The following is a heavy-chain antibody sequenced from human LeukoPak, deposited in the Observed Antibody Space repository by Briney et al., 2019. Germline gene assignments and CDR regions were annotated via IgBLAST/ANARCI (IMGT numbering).Heavy chain of an antibody. CDR1: GFTFSSYW. J-gene: IGHJ3*02. V-gene: IGHV3-7*01. CDR3: AREQWLGAFDI. D-gene: IGHD6-19*01. Sequence: GGSLRLSCAASGFTFSSYWMSWVRQAPGKGLEWVANIKQDGSEKYYVDSVKGRFTISRDNAKNSLYLQMNRLRAEDTAVYYCAREQWLGAFDIWGQGTMVTVSS. CDR2: IKQDGSEK.